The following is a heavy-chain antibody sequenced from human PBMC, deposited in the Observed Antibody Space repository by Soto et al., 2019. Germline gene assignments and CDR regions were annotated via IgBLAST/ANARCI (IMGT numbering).Heavy chain of an antibody. CDR2: IIPIFGTA. J-gene: IGHJ4*02. Sequence: SVKVSYNASGGTFSDYAISLVRQAPGQGLEWMGGIIPIFGTANYAQKFQGRVTITADESTSTAYMELSSMRSEDTAVYYCARADYGDYLFPDWGQGTLVTVSS. CDR3: ARADYGDYLFPD. CDR1: GGTFSDYA. D-gene: IGHD4-17*01. V-gene: IGHV1-69*01.